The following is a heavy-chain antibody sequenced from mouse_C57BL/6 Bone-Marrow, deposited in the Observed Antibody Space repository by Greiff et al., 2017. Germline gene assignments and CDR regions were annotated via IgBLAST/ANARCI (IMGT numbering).Heavy chain of an antibody. CDR2: IYIGNGYT. V-gene: IGHV1-58*01. CDR1: GYTFTSYG. CDR3: ANYDGAY. Sequence: VQLQQSGAELVRPGSSVKMSCKTSGYTFTSYGINWVKQRPGQGLEWIGYIYIGNGYTVYNEKFKGKATLTSDTSSSTAYMQLSSLTSEDSAIYFCANYDGAYWGQGTLVTVSA. D-gene: IGHD2-4*01. J-gene: IGHJ3*01.